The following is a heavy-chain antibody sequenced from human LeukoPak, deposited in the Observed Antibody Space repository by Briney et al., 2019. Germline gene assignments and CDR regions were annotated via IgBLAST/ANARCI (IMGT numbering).Heavy chain of an antibody. Sequence: IPSETLSLTCSVSGGSISSSRYYWAWIRQPPGKGLEWIGNIDYSGNTYHNPSLTSRVTISVDTSRNQFSLKLSSVTAADTAVYYCASLAVAGLSEGYWGQGTLVIVSS. J-gene: IGHJ4*02. CDR1: GGSISSSRYY. CDR3: ASLAVAGLSEGY. CDR2: IDYSGNT. D-gene: IGHD6-19*01. V-gene: IGHV4-39*01.